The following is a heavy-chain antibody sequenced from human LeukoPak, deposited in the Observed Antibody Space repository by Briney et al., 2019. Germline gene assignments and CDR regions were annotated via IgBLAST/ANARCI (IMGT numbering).Heavy chain of an antibody. CDR1: GGSFSGYY. V-gene: IGHV4-34*01. CDR3: ARGLRAGVVANSYYYYGMDV. J-gene: IGHJ6*02. Sequence: PSETLSLTCAVYGGSFSGYYWSWIRQPPGKGLEWIGEINHSGSTNYNPSLKSRVTISVGTSKNQFSLKLSSVTAADTAVYYCARGLRAGVVANSYYYYGMDVWGQGTTVTVSS. CDR2: INHSGST. D-gene: IGHD2-2*01.